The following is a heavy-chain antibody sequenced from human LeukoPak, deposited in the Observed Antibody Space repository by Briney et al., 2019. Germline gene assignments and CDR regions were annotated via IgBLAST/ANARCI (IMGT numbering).Heavy chain of an antibody. CDR2: ISAYNGNT. V-gene: IGHV1-18*01. D-gene: IGHD6-6*01. CDR3: ARDKPITEYSSSRDAFDI. CDR1: GYTFTSYG. J-gene: IGHJ3*02. Sequence: ASVKVSCKASGYTFTSYGISWVRQAPGQGLEWMGWISAYNGNTNYAQKLQGRVTMTTDTSTSTAYMELRSLRSDDTAVYYCARDKPITEYSSSRDAFDIWGQGTMVTVSS.